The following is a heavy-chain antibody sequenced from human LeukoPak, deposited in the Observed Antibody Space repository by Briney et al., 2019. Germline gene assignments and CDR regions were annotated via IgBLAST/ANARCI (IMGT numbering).Heavy chain of an antibody. CDR2: ISGSGATT. D-gene: IGHD5-12*01. CDR3: AKRSGGYSGYDLDY. Sequence: GGSLRLSCAASGFTFSSCAMSWVRQAPGKGLEWVSAISGSGATTYYADSVKGRFTISRDNSKNTLYLQMSSLRAEDTAVYYCAKRSGGYSGYDLDYWGQGTLVTVSS. CDR1: GFTFSSCA. V-gene: IGHV3-23*01. J-gene: IGHJ4*02.